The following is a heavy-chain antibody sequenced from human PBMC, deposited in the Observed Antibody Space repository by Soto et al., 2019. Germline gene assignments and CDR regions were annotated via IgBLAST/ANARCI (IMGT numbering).Heavy chain of an antibody. CDR2: INSDGSST. V-gene: IGHV3-74*01. D-gene: IGHD2-21*02. CDR1: GFTFSSYW. Sequence: PGGSLRLSCAASGFTFSSYWMHWVRQAPGKGLVWVSRINSDGSSTSYADSVKGRLTISRDNAKNTLYLQMNSLRAEDTAVYYCARDGYCGGACPHFDPWGQGTLVTVSS. J-gene: IGHJ5*02. CDR3: ARDGYCGGACPHFDP.